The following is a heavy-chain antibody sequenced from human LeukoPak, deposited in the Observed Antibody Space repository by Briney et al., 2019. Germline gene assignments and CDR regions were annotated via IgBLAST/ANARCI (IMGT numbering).Heavy chain of an antibody. Sequence: GGSLRLSCAASGFTFSNYWMSWVRQAPGKGLEWVAVIWYDGSNKYYADSVKGRFTISRDNSKNTLYLQMNSLRAEDTAVYYCARGAFYYDTSGPAGAFDIWGQGTMVTVSS. V-gene: IGHV3-33*08. CDR2: IWYDGSNK. CDR1: GFTFSNYW. CDR3: ARGAFYYDTSGPAGAFDI. J-gene: IGHJ3*02. D-gene: IGHD3-22*01.